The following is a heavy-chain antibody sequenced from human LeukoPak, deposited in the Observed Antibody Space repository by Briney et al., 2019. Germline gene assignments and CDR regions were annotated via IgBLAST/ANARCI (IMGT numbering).Heavy chain of an antibody. CDR1: GYTFTSYD. Sequence: GASVKVSCKASGYTFTSYDINWVRQATGQGLEWMGWMNPNSGNTGYAQKFQGRVTIIRNTSISTAYMELSSLRSEDTAVYYCARDFTTFGGVIGFDPWGQGTLVTVSS. CDR2: MNPNSGNT. J-gene: IGHJ5*02. V-gene: IGHV1-8*03. CDR3: ARDFTTFGGVIGFDP. D-gene: IGHD3-16*01.